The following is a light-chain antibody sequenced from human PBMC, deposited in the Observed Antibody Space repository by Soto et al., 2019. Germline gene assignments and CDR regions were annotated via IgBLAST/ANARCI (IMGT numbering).Light chain of an antibody. V-gene: IGKV3-15*01. J-gene: IGKJ5*01. CDR2: DAS. CDR1: QSVSSN. CDR3: QQYNNWPPIT. Sequence: EIVMTQSPATLSVSPGESATLSCRASQSVSSNLAWHQQKPGQAPRILMYDASTRATGISDRFSGSGSGTEFTLTISRLQSEDFAVYYCQQYNNWPPITFGQGTRLEI.